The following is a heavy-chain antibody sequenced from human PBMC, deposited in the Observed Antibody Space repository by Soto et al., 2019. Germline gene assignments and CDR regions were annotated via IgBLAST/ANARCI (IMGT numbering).Heavy chain of an antibody. V-gene: IGHV3-23*01. Sequence: EVQLLESGGGLAQPGGSLRLSCAASGFTFSSYTMTWVRQAPGKGLEWVSGISGSGGSTYYADSVKGRFTISRDNSKNTLYLQMNSLRAEDTAVYYCAKLRHSLYCSGGSCSYYFDYWGQGTLVTVSS. CDR3: AKLRHSLYCSGGSCSYYFDY. CDR1: GFTFSSYT. J-gene: IGHJ4*02. CDR2: ISGSGGST. D-gene: IGHD2-15*01.